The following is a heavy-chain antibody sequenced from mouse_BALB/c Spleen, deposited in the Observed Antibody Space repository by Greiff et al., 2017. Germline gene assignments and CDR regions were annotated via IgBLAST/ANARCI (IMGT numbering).Heavy chain of an antibody. CDR3: ARGGYGYDGPWFAY. D-gene: IGHD2-2*01. CDR1: GYTFTSYT. CDR2: INPSSGYT. J-gene: IGHJ3*01. Sequence: QVQLKESGAELARPGASVKMSCKASGYTFTSYTMHWVKQRPGQGLEWIGYINPSSGYTNYNQKFKDKATLTADKSSSTAYMQLSSLTSEDSAVYYCARGGYGYDGPWFAYWGQGTLVTVSA. V-gene: IGHV1-4*01.